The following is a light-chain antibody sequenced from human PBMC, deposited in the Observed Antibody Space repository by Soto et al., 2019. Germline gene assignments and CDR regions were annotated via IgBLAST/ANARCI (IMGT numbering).Light chain of an antibody. Sequence: EIVLTQSPGTLSLSPGERATLSCRASPSVSGSNLAWYQQKPGQAPRLVIYGASSRATGIPDRFSGSGSGTEFTLTISSLQPDDFATYYCQQYITDSRTFGQGAKVDI. CDR3: QQYITDSRT. CDR1: PSVSGSN. V-gene: IGKV3-20*01. J-gene: IGKJ1*01. CDR2: GAS.